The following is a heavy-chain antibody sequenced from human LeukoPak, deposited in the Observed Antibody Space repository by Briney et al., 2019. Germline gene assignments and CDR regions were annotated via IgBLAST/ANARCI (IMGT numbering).Heavy chain of an antibody. CDR1: GFTFSSYG. CDR2: ISYDGSNK. J-gene: IGHJ4*02. V-gene: IGHV3-30*18. CDR3: AKGVNGYDYFDC. D-gene: IGHD5-12*01. Sequence: GRSLRLSCAASGFTFSSYGMHWVRQAPGKGLEWVAVISYDGSNKYYADSVKGRFTISRDNSKNTLYLQMNSLRAEDTAVYYCAKGVNGYDYFDCWGQGTLVTVSS.